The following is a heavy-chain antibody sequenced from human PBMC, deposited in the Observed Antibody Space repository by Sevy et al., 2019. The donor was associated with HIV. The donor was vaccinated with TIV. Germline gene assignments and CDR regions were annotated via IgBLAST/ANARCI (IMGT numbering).Heavy chain of an antibody. CDR1: GFTFSSCE. V-gene: IGHV3-48*03. Sequence: GGSLRLSCAASGFTFSSCEMNWVRQAPGKGLEWVSYISSSGSTIYYADSVKGRFTISRDNAKNSLYLQMNSLRAEDTAVYYCARDFSRGGPTTNWGQGTLVTVSS. CDR2: ISSSGSTI. D-gene: IGHD6-13*01. CDR3: ARDFSRGGPTTN. J-gene: IGHJ4*02.